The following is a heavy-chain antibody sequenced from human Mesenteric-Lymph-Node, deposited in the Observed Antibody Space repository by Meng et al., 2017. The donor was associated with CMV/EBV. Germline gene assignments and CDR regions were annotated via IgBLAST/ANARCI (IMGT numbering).Heavy chain of an antibody. CDR3: ARDPARSSWPYYYYGLDI. CDR2: ISGSSRTI. V-gene: IGHV3-11*01. J-gene: IGHJ6*02. D-gene: IGHD6-13*01. CDR1: GFTFSDYY. Sequence: GESLKISCAVSGFTFSDYYMSWIRQAPGKGLEWISYISGSSRTIYYADSVKGRFTISRDNAKNSLFLQMTSLRAEDTAVYYCARDPARSSWPYYYYGLDIWGQGTTVTVSS.